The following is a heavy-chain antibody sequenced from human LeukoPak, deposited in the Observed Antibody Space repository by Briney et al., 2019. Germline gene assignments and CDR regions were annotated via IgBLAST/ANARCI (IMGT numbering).Heavy chain of an antibody. CDR1: GFTFSSYA. V-gene: IGHV3-30*04. D-gene: IGHD3-10*01. CDR2: ISYEGSNK. J-gene: IGHJ5*02. CDR3: ARDRYYYGSGSYSHNWFDP. Sequence: GGSLRLSCAASGFTFSSYAMHWVRQAPGKGLEWVAVISYEGSNKYYADSVKGRFTISRDNSKNTLYLQMNSLRAEDTAVYYCARDRYYYGSGSYSHNWFDPWGQGTLVTVSS.